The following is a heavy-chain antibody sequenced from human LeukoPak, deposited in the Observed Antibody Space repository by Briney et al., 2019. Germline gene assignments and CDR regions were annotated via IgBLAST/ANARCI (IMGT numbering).Heavy chain of an antibody. CDR1: GYTFTGYY. V-gene: IGHV1-2*02. CDR3: ARARIPGIAAAGPGY. D-gene: IGHD6-13*01. CDR2: INPNSGGT. Sequence: AASVKVSCKASGYTFTGYYMHWVRQPPGQGLEWMGWINPNSGGTNYAQTFQGRVNMTRDTSISTAYMELSRLRSDDTAVYYCARARIPGIAAAGPGYWGQGTLVTVSS. J-gene: IGHJ4*02.